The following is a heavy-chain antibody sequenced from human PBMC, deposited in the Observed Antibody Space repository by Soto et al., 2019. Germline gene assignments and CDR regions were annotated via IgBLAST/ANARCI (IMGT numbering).Heavy chain of an antibody. CDR1: GFTFSSYG. Sequence: PGGSLRLSCAASGFTFSSYGMHWVHQAPGKRLEWVAVISYVGSNKYYADSVKGRFTISRDNSKNTLYLQMNSLRAEDTAVYYCAKDLDIASDYYYGMDVWGQGTTVTVSS. D-gene: IGHD3-9*01. V-gene: IGHV3-30*18. CDR3: AKDLDIASDYYYGMDV. CDR2: ISYVGSNK. J-gene: IGHJ6*02.